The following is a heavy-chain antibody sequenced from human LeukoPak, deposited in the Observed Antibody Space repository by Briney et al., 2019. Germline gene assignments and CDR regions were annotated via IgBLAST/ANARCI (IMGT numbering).Heavy chain of an antibody. J-gene: IGHJ4*02. CDR2: IKPNSGVT. V-gene: IGHV1-2*02. CDR3: ARPSYCSGGCYYYFDY. Sequence: ASVKVSCKASGYTFSDYYIHWLRQAPGQGLEWMGWIKPNSGVTNYARNFQGRITMTRDTSISTAFMELSSLRSDDTAVYYCARPSYCSGGCYYYFDYWGQGTLVTVSS. D-gene: IGHD2-21*02. CDR1: GYTFSDYY.